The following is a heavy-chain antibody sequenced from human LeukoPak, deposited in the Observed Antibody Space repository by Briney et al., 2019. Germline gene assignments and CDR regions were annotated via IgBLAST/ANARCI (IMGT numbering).Heavy chain of an antibody. CDR2: INPKTGYT. CDR1: GYTFTNYD. D-gene: IGHD4-17*01. Sequence: ASVKVSCKASGYTFTNYDIIWVRQATGQGLQCTGWINPKTGYTDYAQRFQGRITMTRDTSLGTVFMELRSLRSDDTAVYYCARSDYGDFDYWGQGTLVTVSS. V-gene: IGHV1-8*01. CDR3: ARSDYGDFDY. J-gene: IGHJ4*02.